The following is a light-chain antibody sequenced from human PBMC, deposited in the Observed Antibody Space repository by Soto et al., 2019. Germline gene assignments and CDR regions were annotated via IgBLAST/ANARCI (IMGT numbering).Light chain of an antibody. CDR1: QGVSSSH. J-gene: IGKJ2*01. CDR3: QQYVSSPYT. CDR2: GAS. V-gene: IGKV3-20*01. Sequence: EIVLTQSPGTLSLSPGERATLSCRASQGVSSSHLAWSQHKPGQAPRLLIYGASNRATGIPDRFRASASDTDFTLTISRLEPEDFAVYYCQQYVSSPYTFGQGTKLEIK.